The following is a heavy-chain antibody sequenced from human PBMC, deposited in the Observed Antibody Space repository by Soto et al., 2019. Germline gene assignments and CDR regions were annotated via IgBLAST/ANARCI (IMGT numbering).Heavy chain of an antibody. D-gene: IGHD6-6*01. CDR1: GGSFSGYY. Sequence: QVQLQQWGAGLLKPSETLSLTCAVYGGSFSGYYWSWIRQPPGKGLEWIGEINHSGSTNYNPSLKSRVTISVDTSKNQFSLKLSSVTAADTAVYYCARLGSRIAARPERRYGMDVWGQGTTVTVSS. CDR3: ARLGSRIAARPERRYGMDV. J-gene: IGHJ6*02. CDR2: INHSGST. V-gene: IGHV4-34*01.